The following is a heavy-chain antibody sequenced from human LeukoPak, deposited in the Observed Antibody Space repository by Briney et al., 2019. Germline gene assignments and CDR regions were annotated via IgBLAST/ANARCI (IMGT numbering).Heavy chain of an antibody. CDR1: GYSFTNYW. Sequence: GESLKISCKGSGYSFTNYWIGWVRQIPGKGLEWMGIIYPGDSDTRYSPSFQGQVTISADKSISTAYLQWSSLKASDTAMYYCARRGFWSGYDYYYMDVWGKGTTVTVSS. D-gene: IGHD3-3*01. CDR2: IYPGDSDT. J-gene: IGHJ6*03. V-gene: IGHV5-51*01. CDR3: ARRGFWSGYDYYYMDV.